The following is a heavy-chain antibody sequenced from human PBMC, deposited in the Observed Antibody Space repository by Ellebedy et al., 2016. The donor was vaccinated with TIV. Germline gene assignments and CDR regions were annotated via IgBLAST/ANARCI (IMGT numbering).Heavy chain of an antibody. CDR1: GFTLSTYW. J-gene: IGHJ4*02. CDR2: IKTDGSRT. Sequence: PGGSLRLSCAASGFTLSTYWMHWVRQAPGKGLVWVSRIKTDGSRTDYADSVKGRFTISRDNAKHTLYLQMNSLRAEDTAVYYCARSPGYIHVDYWGQGTLVTVSS. V-gene: IGHV3-74*01. CDR3: ARSPGYIHVDY. D-gene: IGHD1-1*01.